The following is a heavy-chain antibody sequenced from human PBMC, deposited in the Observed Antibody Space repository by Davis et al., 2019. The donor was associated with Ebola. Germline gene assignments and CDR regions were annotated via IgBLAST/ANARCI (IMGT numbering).Heavy chain of an antibody. CDR3: ASSKYYYGSGSYYGGYYYYGTDV. CDR1: GGSISSYY. Sequence: MPSETLSLTCTVSGGSISSYYWSWIRQPPGKGLEWIGYIYYSGSTNYNPSLKSRVTISVDTSKNQFSLKLSSVTAADTAVYYCASSKYYYGSGSYYGGYYYYGTDVWGQGTTVTVSS. CDR2: IYYSGST. J-gene: IGHJ6*02. D-gene: IGHD3-10*01. V-gene: IGHV4-59*01.